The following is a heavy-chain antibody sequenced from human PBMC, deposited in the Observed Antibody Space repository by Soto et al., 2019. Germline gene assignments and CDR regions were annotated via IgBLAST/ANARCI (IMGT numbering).Heavy chain of an antibody. CDR2: IGPNDSYT. J-gene: IGHJ4*02. V-gene: IGHV5-10-1*01. D-gene: IGHD2-2*01. CDR1: VTYW. CDR3: ARRGDCSSSRCSGIDS. Sequence: PGESLKISCRVSVTYWFNWVRQMPKKGLEWMGRIGPNDSYTDYSPSFQGHVTISADKSIRTAYLQWSRLKASDTAIYYCARRGDCSSSRCSGIDSLGQGTLVTVSS.